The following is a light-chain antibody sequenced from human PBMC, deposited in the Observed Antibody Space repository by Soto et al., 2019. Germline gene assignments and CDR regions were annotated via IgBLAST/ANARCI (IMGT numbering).Light chain of an antibody. V-gene: IGKV3-20*01. Sequence: EIVLTQSPGTLSLSPGERVTLSCRASQTVSSSYLGWYRQKPGQAPRLVIYGASIRATGIPDRFSGSGSGTEFTLTISSLEPEDVAVYYCHQYANSRKTFCQGTRVAI. J-gene: IGKJ1*01. CDR3: HQYANSRKT. CDR1: QTVSSSY. CDR2: GAS.